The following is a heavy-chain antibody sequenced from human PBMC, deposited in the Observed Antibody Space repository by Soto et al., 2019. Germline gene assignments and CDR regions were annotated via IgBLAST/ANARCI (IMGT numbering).Heavy chain of an antibody. Sequence: QVQLQESGPGLVKPSQTLSLTCTVSGGSISSGGYYWSWIRQHPGKGLEWIGYIYYTGSTYYNPSLKSRVIISVDTSKNQFSLKVTSVTAADTAVYYCARGGLRTRGAFDNWGQGTLVTVSS. CDR3: ARGGLRTRGAFDN. CDR2: IYYTGST. D-gene: IGHD2-15*01. V-gene: IGHV4-31*03. J-gene: IGHJ4*02. CDR1: GGSISSGGYY.